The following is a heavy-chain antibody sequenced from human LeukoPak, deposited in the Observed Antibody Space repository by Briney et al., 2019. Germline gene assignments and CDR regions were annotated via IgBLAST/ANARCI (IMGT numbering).Heavy chain of an antibody. CDR3: TTSDFWSGYYTSDY. CDR1: GFTFSSYW. V-gene: IGHV3-15*01. Sequence: PGGSLRLSCVASGFTFSSYWMHWVRQAPGKGLEWVGRIKSKTDGGTTDYAAPVKGRFTISRDDSKNTLYLQMNSLKTEDTAVYYCTTSDFWSGYYTSDYWGQGTLVTVSS. J-gene: IGHJ4*02. D-gene: IGHD3-3*01. CDR2: IKSKTDGGTT.